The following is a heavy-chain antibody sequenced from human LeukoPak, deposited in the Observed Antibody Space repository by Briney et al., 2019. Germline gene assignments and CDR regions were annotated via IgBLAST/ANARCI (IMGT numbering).Heavy chain of an antibody. D-gene: IGHD3-9*01. Sequence: GGSLPLSCAASGFTFSNYGMHWGRQAPGKGLEWVAFIRYDGSNKYYADSVKGRFTISRDNSKNTRYLQMNSLRAEDTAEYYCAKDKVLRYFDWLFDLDYWGQGTLVTVSS. CDR1: GFTFSNYG. V-gene: IGHV3-30*02. CDR2: IRYDGSNK. J-gene: IGHJ4*02. CDR3: AKDKVLRYFDWLFDLDY.